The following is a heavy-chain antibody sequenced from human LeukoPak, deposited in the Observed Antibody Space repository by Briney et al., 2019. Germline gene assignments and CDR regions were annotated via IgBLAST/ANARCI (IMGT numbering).Heavy chain of an antibody. J-gene: IGHJ4*02. Sequence: ASVKVSCKASGYTFTSYGISWVRQAPGQGLEWMGWISAYNGNTNYAQKLQGRVTMTTDTSTSTAYMELRGLRSDDTAVYYCARVGPLYDSSGYFPYYFDYWGQGTLVTVSS. V-gene: IGHV1-18*01. CDR1: GYTFTSYG. D-gene: IGHD3-22*01. CDR2: ISAYNGNT. CDR3: ARVGPLYDSSGYFPYYFDY.